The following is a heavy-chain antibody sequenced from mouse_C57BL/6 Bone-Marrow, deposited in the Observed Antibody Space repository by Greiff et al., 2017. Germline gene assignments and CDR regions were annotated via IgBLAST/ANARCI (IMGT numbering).Heavy chain of an antibody. Sequence: EVKLVESGGGLVKPGGSLKLSCAASGFTFSSYAMSWVRQTPEKRLEWVATISDGGSYTYYPDNVKGRYTISRDNAKNNLYLQISHLKSEDTAMYYCARVSTMLTPYAMDYWGQGTSVTVSS. CDR2: ISDGGSYT. J-gene: IGHJ4*01. D-gene: IGHD2-1*01. CDR1: GFTFSSYA. CDR3: ARVSTMLTPYAMDY. V-gene: IGHV5-4*03.